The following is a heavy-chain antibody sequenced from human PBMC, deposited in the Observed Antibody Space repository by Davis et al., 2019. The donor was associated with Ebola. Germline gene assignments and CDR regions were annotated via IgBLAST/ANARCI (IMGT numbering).Heavy chain of an antibody. D-gene: IGHD5-18*01. CDR1: GFPFSNYD. CDR3: AKEDTAMITGPDFYFGMDV. J-gene: IGHJ6*02. V-gene: IGHV3-23*01. CDR2: ITGGDSST. Sequence: GESLKISCAASGFPFSNYDMIWVRQAPGKGLEWVSTITGGDSSTFYADFVKGRFTISRDNSRNTLYLQMNSLRAEDTAVYYCAKEDTAMITGPDFYFGMDVWGQGTTVTVSS.